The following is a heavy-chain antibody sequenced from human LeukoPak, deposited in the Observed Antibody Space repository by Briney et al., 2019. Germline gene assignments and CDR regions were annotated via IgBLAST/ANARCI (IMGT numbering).Heavy chain of an antibody. CDR3: ARDLGRVEANWFDP. J-gene: IGHJ5*02. CDR1: GGSISSYY. D-gene: IGHD1-26*01. V-gene: IGHV4-59*01. Sequence: SETLSLTCTVSGGSISSYYWSWIRQPPGKGLEWIGYIYYSGSTNYNPSLKSRVTISVDKSKNQFSLKLSSVTAADTAVYYCARDLGRVEANWFDPWGQGTLVTVSS. CDR2: IYYSGST.